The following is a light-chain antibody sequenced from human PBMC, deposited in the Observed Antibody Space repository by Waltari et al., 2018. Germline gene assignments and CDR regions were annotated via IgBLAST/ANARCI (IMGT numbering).Light chain of an antibody. CDR2: WAS. Sequence: DIVMTQSPDSLAVSLGERVTINGKSSQSLLYNSNDKNYLAWYQQKPGQPPKLLFYWASTRHSGVPDRFSGSGSATDFTLTISSLQAEDVAVYYCQQYYSRRTFGQGTRVEIK. J-gene: IGKJ1*01. CDR1: QSLLYNSNDKNY. CDR3: QQYYSRRT. V-gene: IGKV4-1*01.